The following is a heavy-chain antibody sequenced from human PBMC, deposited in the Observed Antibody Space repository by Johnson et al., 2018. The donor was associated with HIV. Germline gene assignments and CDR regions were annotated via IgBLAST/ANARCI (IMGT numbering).Heavy chain of an antibody. J-gene: IGHJ3*02. CDR3: ARARRYSSSWPDAFDI. V-gene: IGHV3-13*01. Sequence: VQLLESGGGLVQPGGSTRLSCVASGFAFSTYDMHWVRQVPGKGLQWVSAIGTAGDTYYPGSVKGRFTISRENAKNSLYLQMNSLRAGDTAVYYCARARRYSSSWPDAFDIWGQGTMVTVSS. D-gene: IGHD6-13*01. CDR2: IGTAGDT. CDR1: GFAFSTYD.